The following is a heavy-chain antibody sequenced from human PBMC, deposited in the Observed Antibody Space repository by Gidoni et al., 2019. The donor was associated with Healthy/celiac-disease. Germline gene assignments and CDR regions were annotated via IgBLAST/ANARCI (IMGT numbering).Heavy chain of an antibody. CDR1: GFTFSSDS. V-gene: IGHV3-21*01. J-gene: IGHJ6*03. CDR2: ISSSSSYI. CDR3: ARVGSTVVTPSDYYYYMDV. Sequence: EVQLVESGGGLVKPGGSLRLSCAASGFTFSSDSMNWVRQAPGKGLEWVSSISSSSSYIYYADSVKGRFTISRDNAKNSLYLQMNSLRAEDTAVYYCARVGSTVVTPSDYYYYMDVWGKGTTVTVSS. D-gene: IGHD4-17*01.